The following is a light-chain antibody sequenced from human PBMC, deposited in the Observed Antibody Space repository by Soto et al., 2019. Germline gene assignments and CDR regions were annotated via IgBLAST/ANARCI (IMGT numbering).Light chain of an antibody. CDR1: SSNIGAGYD. CDR2: GNS. V-gene: IGLV1-40*01. Sequence: VLTQPPSVSGAPGQRVTISCTGSSSNIGAGYDVHWYQQFPGTAPKLLIYGNSNRPSGVPDRFSGSKSGTSASLAITGLQAEDEADYYCQSYDNSLSGPYVFGTGTKVTVL. CDR3: QSYDNSLSGPYV. J-gene: IGLJ1*01.